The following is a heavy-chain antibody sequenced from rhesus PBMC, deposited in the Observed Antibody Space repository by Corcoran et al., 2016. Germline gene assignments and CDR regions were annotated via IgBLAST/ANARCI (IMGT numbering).Heavy chain of an antibody. V-gene: IGHV4S10*01. D-gene: IGHD6-25*01. Sequence: QVQLQESGPGVVKPSETLSLTCAVSGGSISDSYRWSWIRPPPGKGLEWIGDIYGSTTSTTYNPSRKSRVTISKDASKNQFSWKLSSVTAADTAVYYCAGSGGYSGSWDYFDYWGQGVLVTVSS. CDR1: GGSISDSYR. CDR2: IYGSTTST. CDR3: AGSGGYSGSWDYFDY. J-gene: IGHJ4*01.